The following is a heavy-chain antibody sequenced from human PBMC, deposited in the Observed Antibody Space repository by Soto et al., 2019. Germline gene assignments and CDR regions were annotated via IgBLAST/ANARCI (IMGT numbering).Heavy chain of an antibody. Sequence: QVQLVQSGAEVKKPGSSVKVSCKASGGTFSSYAISWVRQAPGQGLEWMGGIIPIFGTANYAQKFQGRVTITADESTSTAYMELSSLRSEDTAVYYCAREGYSYGVPEPAPEYYYYYGMDVWGQGTTVTVSS. V-gene: IGHV1-69*01. D-gene: IGHD5-18*01. J-gene: IGHJ6*02. CDR1: GGTFSSYA. CDR2: IIPIFGTA. CDR3: AREGYSYGVPEPAPEYYYYYGMDV.